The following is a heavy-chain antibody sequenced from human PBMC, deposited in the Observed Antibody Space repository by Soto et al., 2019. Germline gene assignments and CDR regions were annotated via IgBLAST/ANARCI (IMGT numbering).Heavy chain of an antibody. J-gene: IGHJ6*02. V-gene: IGHV4-34*01. Sequence: SATLSLTCGVYGGSFSGYYWIWIRQPPGKGLEWIGEISQSGNTNHNPSLKSRVTISVDTSKKQFSLNLRSVTAADTAVYYCAREDTGYGGPMDVWGQGTTVTVSS. D-gene: IGHD1-26*01. CDR1: GGSFSGYY. CDR3: AREDTGYGGPMDV. CDR2: ISQSGNT.